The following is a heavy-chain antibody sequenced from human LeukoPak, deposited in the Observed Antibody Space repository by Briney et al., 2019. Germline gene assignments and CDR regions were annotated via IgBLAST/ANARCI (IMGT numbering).Heavy chain of an antibody. CDR3: AKEEYYYDSSGPLVDY. D-gene: IGHD3-22*01. J-gene: IGHJ4*02. CDR1: GFTFSSYS. Sequence: GGSLRLSCAASGFTFSSYSMNWVRQAPGKGLEWVAVISYDGSNKYYADSVKGRFTISRDNSKNTLYLQMNSLRAEDTAVYYCAKEEYYYDSSGPLVDYWGQGTLVTVSS. CDR2: ISYDGSNK. V-gene: IGHV3-30*18.